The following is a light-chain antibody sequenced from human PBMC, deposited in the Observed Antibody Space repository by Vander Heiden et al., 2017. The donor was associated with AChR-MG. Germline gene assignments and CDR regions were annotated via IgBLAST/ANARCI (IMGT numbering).Light chain of an antibody. CDR1: SSDVGSYNL. CDR3: CSYTGSRTRI. V-gene: IGLV2-23*02. J-gene: IGLJ2*01. Sequence: QSALTPPASVSGSPGQSITISCTGTSSDVGSYNLVSWYQQHPGKAPKLMIYEVSTRPSGVSNRFSGSKSGNTASLTISGLQAEDEADYYCCSYTGSRTRIFGGGTKLTVL. CDR2: EVS.